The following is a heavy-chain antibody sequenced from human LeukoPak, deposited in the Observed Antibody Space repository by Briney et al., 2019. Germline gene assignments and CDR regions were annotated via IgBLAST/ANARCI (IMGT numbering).Heavy chain of an antibody. V-gene: IGHV4-31*03. CDR3: ARKNDYGASYYIDV. D-gene: IGHD4-17*01. CDR2: MSYSGTT. Sequence: SETLSLTCTVSGGSISSGGFYWNWIRQHPGKGLEWIGFMSYSGTTNYNPSRKSRVTMSVDTTQNQFSLRSSSVTAADTAMYYCARKNDYGASYYIDVWGRGTTVTVSS. CDR1: GGSISSGGFY. J-gene: IGHJ6*03.